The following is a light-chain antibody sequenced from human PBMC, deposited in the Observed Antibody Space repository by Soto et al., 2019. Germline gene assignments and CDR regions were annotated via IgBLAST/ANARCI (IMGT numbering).Light chain of an antibody. Sequence: AIQMTQTPSSLSASVGYRVTITCRASQGIRDELGWYQQKAGKAPNLLISAASRLQSGVPSRFSGRGSGTDFTLTISSLQPEDFATYYCLQDYDYPRTFGQGTKMDI. V-gene: IGKV1-6*01. J-gene: IGKJ1*01. CDR1: QGIRDE. CDR2: AAS. CDR3: LQDYDYPRT.